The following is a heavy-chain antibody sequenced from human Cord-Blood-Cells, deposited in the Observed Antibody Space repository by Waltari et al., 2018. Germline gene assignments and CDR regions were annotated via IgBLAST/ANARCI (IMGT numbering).Heavy chain of an antibody. J-gene: IGHJ4*02. D-gene: IGHD2-2*01. CDR1: GYTFTSYA. CDR3: AQGCSSTSCPMPHFDY. V-gene: IGHV7-4-1*02. CDR2: INTNTGNP. Sequence: QVQLVHSASEFKKPRASVKVSCKASGYTFTSYAMNWLRQAPGQGLEWMGWINTNTGNPTYAQGFTGRFVFSLDPSVSTAYLQISSLKAEDTAVYYCAQGCSSTSCPMPHFDYWGQGTLVTVSS.